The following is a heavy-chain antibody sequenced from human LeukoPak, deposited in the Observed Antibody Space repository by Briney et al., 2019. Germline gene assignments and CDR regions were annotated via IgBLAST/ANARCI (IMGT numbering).Heavy chain of an antibody. CDR3: VLVPPHYGEGAGPNYYYYMDV. CDR1: GYTFTGYY. D-gene: IGHD4-17*01. Sequence: ASVKVSCKASGYTFTGYYMHWVRQAPGQGLEWMGGIIPIFGTANYAQKFQGRVTITADKSTSTAYMELSSLRSEDTAVYYCVLVPPHYGEGAGPNYYYYMDVWGKGTTVTVSS. CDR2: IIPIFGTA. V-gene: IGHV1-69*06. J-gene: IGHJ6*03.